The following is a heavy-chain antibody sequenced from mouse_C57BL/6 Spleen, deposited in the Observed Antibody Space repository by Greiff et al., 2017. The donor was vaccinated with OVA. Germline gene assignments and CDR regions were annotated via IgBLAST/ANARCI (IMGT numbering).Heavy chain of an antibody. CDR3: ARRGITTVVAKYFDV. CDR2: IDPSDSYT. J-gene: IGHJ1*03. D-gene: IGHD1-1*01. Sequence: VQLQQPGAELVMPGASVKLSCKASGYTFTSYWMHWVKQRPGQGLEWIGEIDPSDSYTNYNQKFKGKSTLTVDKSSSTAYMQLSSLTSEDSAVYYCARRGITTVVAKYFDVWGTGTTVTVSS. CDR1: GYTFTSYW. V-gene: IGHV1-69*01.